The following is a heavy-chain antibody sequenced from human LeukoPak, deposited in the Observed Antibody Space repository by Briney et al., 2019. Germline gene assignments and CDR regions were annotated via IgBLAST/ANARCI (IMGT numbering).Heavy chain of an antibody. J-gene: IGHJ4*02. D-gene: IGHD4-17*01. Sequence: GGSLRLSCAASEFDFSTHAMTWVRQAPGKGLEWVSAISISGTKTYYADSVKGRFTISRDNSKNTLYLQMYSLRAEDTAVYYCAKDRATVTPTVFDYWGQGTLVTVSS. V-gene: IGHV3-23*01. CDR3: AKDRATVTPTVFDY. CDR1: EFDFSTHA. CDR2: ISISGTKT.